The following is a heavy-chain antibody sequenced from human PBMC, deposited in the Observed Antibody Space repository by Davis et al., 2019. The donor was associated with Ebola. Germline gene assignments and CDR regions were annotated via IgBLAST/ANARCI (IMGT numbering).Heavy chain of an antibody. Sequence: AASVKVSCKASGYTFSNYVVNWVRQAPGQGLEWMGWINTNTGNPTYAQGFTGRFVFSLDTSVSTAYLKISSLKAEDTAVYYCARGGFGEHWGQGTLVTVSS. V-gene: IGHV7-4-1*02. D-gene: IGHD3-10*01. CDR1: GYTFSNYV. CDR2: INTNTGNP. CDR3: ARGGFGEH. J-gene: IGHJ4*02.